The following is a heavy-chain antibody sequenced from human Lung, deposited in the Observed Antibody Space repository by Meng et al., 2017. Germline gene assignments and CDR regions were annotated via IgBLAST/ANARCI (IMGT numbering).Heavy chain of an antibody. D-gene: IGHD4-11*01. CDR1: GGSFSDYY. V-gene: IGHV4-34*01. CDR2: INHSGST. Sequence: VQLQTWGAGLFKPSATLSLTVVVSGGSFSDYYWSWIRRPPGKGLEWIGEINHSGSTNYNPSLESRATISVDTSQNNLSLKLSSVTAADSAVYYCARGPTTMAHDFDYWGQGTLVTVSS. J-gene: IGHJ4*02. CDR3: ARGPTTMAHDFDY.